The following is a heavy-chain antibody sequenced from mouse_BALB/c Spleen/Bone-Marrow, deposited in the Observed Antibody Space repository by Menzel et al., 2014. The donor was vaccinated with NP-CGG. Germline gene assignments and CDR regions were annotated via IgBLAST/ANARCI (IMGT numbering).Heavy chain of an antibody. Sequence: DVKLVESGGGLVQPGGSLRLSCATSGFTFSDFYMEWVRQPPGKRLEWIAASRNRRNDYTTEYSASVKGRFIVSRDTSQSILYLQMNALRAEDTAIYYCARDAGRGNFDYWGLGTTLTVSS. CDR2: SRNRRNDYTT. J-gene: IGHJ2*01. D-gene: IGHD4-1*01. CDR1: GFTFSDFY. V-gene: IGHV7-1*02. CDR3: ARDAGRGNFDY.